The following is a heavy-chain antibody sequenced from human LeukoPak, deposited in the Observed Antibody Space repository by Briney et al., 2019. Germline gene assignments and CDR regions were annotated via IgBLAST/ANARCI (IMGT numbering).Heavy chain of an antibody. V-gene: IGHV3-21*01. Sequence: GGSLRLSCAASGFTFSSYSMNWVRQAPGKRLEWVSSIGSSSSYIFYADSVKGRFTISRDNAKNSLYLQMNSLRAEDTAVYYCARDQSAYYDILTGPSDYWGQGTLVTVSS. CDR2: IGSSSSYI. J-gene: IGHJ4*02. D-gene: IGHD3-9*01. CDR3: ARDQSAYYDILTGPSDY. CDR1: GFTFSSYS.